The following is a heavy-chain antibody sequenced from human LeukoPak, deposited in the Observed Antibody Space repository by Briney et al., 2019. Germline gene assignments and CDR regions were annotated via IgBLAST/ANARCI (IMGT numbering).Heavy chain of an antibody. CDR3: AVRVGGNAFDI. CDR1: HGSITSGNDH. J-gene: IGHJ3*02. Sequence: SQTLSLTCTASHGSITSGNDHWSWIRQPAGKGLEWIGRIYSSGSTNSNPSLKSRVTMSRDTSKNQFSLDLISVTAADTAVYYCAVRVGGNAFDILRQGTMVTVSS. D-gene: IGHD1-26*01. V-gene: IGHV4-61*02. CDR2: IYSSGST.